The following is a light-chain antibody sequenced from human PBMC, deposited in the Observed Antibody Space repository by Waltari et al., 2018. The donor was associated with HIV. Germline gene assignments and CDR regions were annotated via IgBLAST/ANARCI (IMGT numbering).Light chain of an antibody. CDR3: SSYTRSSTHYV. Sequence: QSALTQTASVSGSPGQSITISCTGTNSAVGGYNFVSCYQHHPGRAPKLIIYDVTNRPSGVSNRFSGSKSGNTASLTISGLQAEDEADYFCSSYTRSSTHYVFGTGTKVTVL. CDR1: NSAVGGYNF. V-gene: IGLV2-14*03. CDR2: DVT. J-gene: IGLJ1*01.